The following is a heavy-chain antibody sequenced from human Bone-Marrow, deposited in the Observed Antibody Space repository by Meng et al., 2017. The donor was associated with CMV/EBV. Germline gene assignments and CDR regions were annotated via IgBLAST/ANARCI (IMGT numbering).Heavy chain of an antibody. CDR3: ARGLVGAGGWFDP. V-gene: IGHV3-30*02. D-gene: IGHD1-26*01. Sequence: GESLKISCAASGFTFSSYGMHWVRQAPGKGLEWVAFIRYDGSNKYYADSVKDRFTISRDNAKKSLYLQMNSLRAEDTALYYCARGLVGAGGWFDPWGQGTLVTVSS. J-gene: IGHJ5*02. CDR1: GFTFSSYG. CDR2: IRYDGSNK.